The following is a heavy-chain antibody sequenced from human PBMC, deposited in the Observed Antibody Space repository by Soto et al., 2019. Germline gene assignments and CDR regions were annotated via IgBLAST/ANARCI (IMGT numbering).Heavy chain of an antibody. D-gene: IGHD2-8*02. Sequence: SETLSLTCAVYGGSFSGYYWSWIRQPPGKGLEWIGEINHSGSTNYNPSLKSRVTISVDTSKNQFSLRLISVTAEDTAVYYCVRGGSWSGFDSWGPGTLVTVSS. CDR2: INHSGST. V-gene: IGHV4-34*01. CDR3: VRGGSWSGFDS. CDR1: GGSFSGYY. J-gene: IGHJ4*01.